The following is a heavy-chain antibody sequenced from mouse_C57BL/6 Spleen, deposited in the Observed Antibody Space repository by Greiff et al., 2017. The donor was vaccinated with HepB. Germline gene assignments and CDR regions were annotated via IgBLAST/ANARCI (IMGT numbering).Heavy chain of an antibody. CDR2: IYPRSGNT. CDR3: AIYYYGSTHFDV. V-gene: IGHV1-81*01. Sequence: VQLVESGAELARPGASVKLSCKASGYTFTSYGISWVKQRTGQGLEWIGEIYPRSGNTYYNEKFKGKATLTADKSSSTAYMELRSLTSEDSAVYFCAIYYYGSTHFDVWGTGTTVTVSS. D-gene: IGHD1-1*01. CDR1: GYTFTSYG. J-gene: IGHJ1*03.